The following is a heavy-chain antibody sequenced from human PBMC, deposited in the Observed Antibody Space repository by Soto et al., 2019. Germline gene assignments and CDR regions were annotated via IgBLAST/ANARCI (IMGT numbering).Heavy chain of an antibody. J-gene: IGHJ6*02. V-gene: IGHV3-30-3*01. CDR2: ISYDGSNK. Sequence: QVQLVESGGGVVQPGRSLRLSCAASGFTFSSYAMHWVRQAPGKGLEWVAVISYDGSNKYYADSVKGRFTISRDNSKNTLYLQMNSLRAEDTAVYYCARDRKKGPGGMDVWGQGTTVTVSS. CDR1: GFTFSSYA. CDR3: ARDRKKGPGGMDV.